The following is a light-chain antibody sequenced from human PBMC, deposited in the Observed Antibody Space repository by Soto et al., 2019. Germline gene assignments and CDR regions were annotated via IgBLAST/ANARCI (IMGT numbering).Light chain of an antibody. CDR2: KSS. Sequence: DIQMTQFPSTLSASVGDRVTIACRASQSISPCLAWYQQKPGKPPKILISKSSTLHSGVPPRFSGSGSGTEFTLTISSLQPDDFATYYCQQDESYPMTFGGGTKVEIK. J-gene: IGKJ4*01. CDR1: QSISPC. V-gene: IGKV1-5*03. CDR3: QQDESYPMT.